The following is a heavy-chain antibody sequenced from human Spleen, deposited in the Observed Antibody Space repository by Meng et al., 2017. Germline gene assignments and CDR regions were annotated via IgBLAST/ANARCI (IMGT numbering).Heavy chain of an antibody. CDR1: GFSVSHNY. Sequence: GGSLRLSCAASGFSVSHNYMSWVRQAPGKGLEWVSVIYSGGNTYYADSVKGRFIISRDNSKNTVLIQINILRAEDTAVYYWARSPIDKYDLIALPLDYWGQGALVTVSS. CDR2: IYSGGNT. J-gene: IGHJ4*02. CDR3: ARSPIDKYDLIALPLDY. D-gene: IGHD3-16*01. V-gene: IGHV3-66*02.